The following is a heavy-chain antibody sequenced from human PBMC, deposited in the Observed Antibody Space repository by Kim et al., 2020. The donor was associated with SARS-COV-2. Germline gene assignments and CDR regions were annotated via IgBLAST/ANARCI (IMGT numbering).Heavy chain of an antibody. V-gene: IGHV4-34*01. CDR3: ARGERGYSYVTSP. CDR2: INHSGST. D-gene: IGHD5-18*01. Sequence: SETLSLTCAVYGGSFSGYYWSWIRQPPGKGLEWIGEINHSGSTNYNPSLKSRVTISVDTSKNQFSLKLSSVTAADTAVYYCARGERGYSYVTSPWGQGTLVTVSS. CDR1: GGSFSGYY. J-gene: IGHJ4*02.